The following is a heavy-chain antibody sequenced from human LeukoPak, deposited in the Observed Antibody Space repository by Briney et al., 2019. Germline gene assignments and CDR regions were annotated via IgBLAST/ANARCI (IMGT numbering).Heavy chain of an antibody. Sequence: ASVTVSCKASGYTFTSYGISWVRQAPGQGLEWMGWISAYNGNTNYAQKLQGRVTMTTDTSTSTAYMELRSLRSDDTAVYYCARAKGLGVRWGGTTGTRSWFDPWGQGTLVTVSS. CDR2: ISAYNGNT. V-gene: IGHV1-18*04. J-gene: IGHJ5*02. CDR3: ARAKGLGVRWGGTTGTRSWFDP. D-gene: IGHD1-1*01. CDR1: GYTFTSYG.